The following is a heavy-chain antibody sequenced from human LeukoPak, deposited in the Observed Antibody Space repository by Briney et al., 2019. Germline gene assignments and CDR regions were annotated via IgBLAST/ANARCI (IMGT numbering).Heavy chain of an antibody. D-gene: IGHD2-8*01. J-gene: IGHJ4*02. CDR1: GYTFIDYW. Sequence: GASVKVSCKASGYTFIDYWIHWVRQAPGQGLEWMGRININSGGINYAEKFQGRVTMTRATSISTAYMELSRLRFDDTAVYYCARDRQGGLCTIDYWGQGTLVPVSS. CDR3: ARDRQGGLCTIDY. V-gene: IGHV1-2*06. CDR2: ININSGGI.